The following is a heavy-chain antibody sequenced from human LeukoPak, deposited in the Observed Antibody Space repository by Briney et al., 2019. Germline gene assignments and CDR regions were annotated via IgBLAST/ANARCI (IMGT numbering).Heavy chain of an antibody. CDR1: GFTFSSYW. V-gene: IGHV3-74*01. CDR2: INTDGSST. Sequence: GGSLRLSCVASGFTFSSYWMHWVRQAPGKGLVWVSRINTDGSSTSYADSVKGRFTISRDNAKNTLYLQMNSLRAEDTAVYYCATTEDYYYYYMDVWGKGTTVTVSS. CDR3: ATTEDYYYYYMDV. D-gene: IGHD2-21*02. J-gene: IGHJ6*03.